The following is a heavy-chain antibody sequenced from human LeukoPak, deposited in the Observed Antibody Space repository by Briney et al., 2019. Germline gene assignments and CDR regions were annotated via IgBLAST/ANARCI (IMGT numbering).Heavy chain of an antibody. CDR3: ARVTGGGGYYLEY. J-gene: IGHJ4*02. CDR2: ISSTSTYI. V-gene: IGHV3-21*01. CDR1: EFIFSSYT. D-gene: IGHD2-8*02. Sequence: GGSLRLSCAASEFIFSSYTMSWVRQAPGKGLEWVSSISSTSTYIYYADSLKGRFTISRDNAKNSLYLQMNSLSAEDTAVYYCARVTGGGGYYLEYWGQGTLVTVSS.